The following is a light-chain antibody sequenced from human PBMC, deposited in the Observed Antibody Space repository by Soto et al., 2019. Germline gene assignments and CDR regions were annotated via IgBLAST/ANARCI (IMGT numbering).Light chain of an antibody. CDR3: QQYNNWPRT. CDR2: DAS. Sequence: EVLLTQSPATLSVSPGESVTLSCRASQSINTFLAWYQQKPGQAPRLLIYDASTRASGVPAKFSGSGSGTEFTLTISSLQSEDFAVYYCQQYNNWPRTFGQGTKVEIK. CDR1: QSINTF. V-gene: IGKV3-15*01. J-gene: IGKJ1*01.